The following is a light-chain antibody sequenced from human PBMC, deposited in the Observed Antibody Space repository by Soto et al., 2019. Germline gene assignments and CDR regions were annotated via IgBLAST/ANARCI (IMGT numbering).Light chain of an antibody. J-gene: IGKJ3*01. V-gene: IGKV1-33*01. CDR1: HAIGNS. CDR2: DTS. CDR3: QQYDVFPLFT. Sequence: IQMTQSPSSLSASVGDRVTITCQTTHAIGNSLNWYQQKPGKAPKLLIYDTSNLQTGVPSRFSGSGSGTDFTFTISDLQPEDFATYYCQQYDVFPLFTFGPGTNVDMK.